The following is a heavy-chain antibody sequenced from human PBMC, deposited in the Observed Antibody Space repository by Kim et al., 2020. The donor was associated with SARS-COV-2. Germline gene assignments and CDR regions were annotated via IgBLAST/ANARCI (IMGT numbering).Heavy chain of an antibody. CDR3: ARDRSSRGWLDA. J-gene: IGHJ5*02. V-gene: IGHV1-46*01. CDR2: K. Sequence: KSYAQKLQGRVTMTRDTSTRTVYMEVDSLRPEGTAVYYCARDRSSRGWLDAWGQGTLVTVSS. D-gene: IGHD3-10*01.